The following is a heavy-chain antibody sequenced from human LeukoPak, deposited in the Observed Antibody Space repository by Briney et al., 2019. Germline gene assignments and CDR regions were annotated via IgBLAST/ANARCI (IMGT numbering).Heavy chain of an antibody. V-gene: IGHV3-74*01. CDR1: GFIFSSYW. CDR3: ATKHGGPYAFDI. D-gene: IGHD2-21*01. CDR2: INSDGSST. J-gene: IGHJ3*02. Sequence: PGGSLRLSCAASGFIFSSYWMHWVRQAPGKGLVWVSRINSDGSSTSYADSVKGRFTISRDNAKNTLYLQMNSLRAEDTAVYYCATKHGGPYAFDIWGQGTMVTVSS.